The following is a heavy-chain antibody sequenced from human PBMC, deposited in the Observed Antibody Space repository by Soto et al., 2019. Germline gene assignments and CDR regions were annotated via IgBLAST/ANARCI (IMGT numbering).Heavy chain of an antibody. CDR3: ARDYCGGDCSYWYFDL. D-gene: IGHD2-21*02. CDR2: TIPILGIA. J-gene: IGHJ2*01. CDR1: GGTFSSYT. Sequence: SVKVSCKASGGTFSSYTISWVRQAPGQGLEWMGRTIPILGIANYAQKFQGRVTITADKSTSTAYMELSSLRSEDTAVYYCARDYCGGDCSYWYFDLWGRGTLVTVSS. V-gene: IGHV1-69*04.